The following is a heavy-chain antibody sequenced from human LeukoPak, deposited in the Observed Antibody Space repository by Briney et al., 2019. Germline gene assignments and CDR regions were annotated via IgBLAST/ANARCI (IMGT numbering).Heavy chain of an antibody. CDR1: GFTFSSYA. V-gene: IGHV3-23*01. Sequence: GGSVRLCCAASGFTFSSYAMSWVRQAPGKGLEWVSAVSGSGGSTYYADSVKGRFTISRDNSKNTLYLQMNSLRAEDTAVYFCAKDRDIVATAFDYWGQGTLVTVSS. CDR3: AKDRDIVATAFDY. D-gene: IGHD5-12*01. J-gene: IGHJ4*02. CDR2: VSGSGGST.